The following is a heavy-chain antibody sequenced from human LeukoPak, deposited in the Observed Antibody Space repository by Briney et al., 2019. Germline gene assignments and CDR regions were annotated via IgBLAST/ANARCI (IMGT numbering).Heavy chain of an antibody. CDR3: AHLTTSAYYYDY. J-gene: IGHJ4*02. CDR1: GFSVSTSGVA. V-gene: IGHV2-5*01. CDR2: IYWNDDK. D-gene: IGHD1-1*01. Sequence: SGPTLVNPTQTLTLTCTFSGFSVSTSGVAVGWIRQPPGKALEWLGHIYWNDDKYYKTSLKSRLTVTKDTSENQVVPTMTNMDPVDTATYYCAHLTTSAYYYDYWGQGTLVTVSS.